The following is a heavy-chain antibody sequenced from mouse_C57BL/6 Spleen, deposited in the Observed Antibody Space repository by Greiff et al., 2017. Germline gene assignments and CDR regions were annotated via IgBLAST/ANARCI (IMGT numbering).Heavy chain of an antibody. CDR1: GYTFTDYN. V-gene: IGHV1-18*01. CDR2: INPNNGGT. CDR3: ARTVSTVVGGDYLDY. J-gene: IGHJ2*01. D-gene: IGHD1-1*01. Sequence: EVKLVESGPELVKPGASVKIPCKASGYTFTDYNMDWVKQSHGKSLEWIGDINPNNGGTIYNQKFKGKATLTVDKSSSTAYMELRSLTSEDTAVYYCARTVSTVVGGDYLDYWGQGTTLTVSS.